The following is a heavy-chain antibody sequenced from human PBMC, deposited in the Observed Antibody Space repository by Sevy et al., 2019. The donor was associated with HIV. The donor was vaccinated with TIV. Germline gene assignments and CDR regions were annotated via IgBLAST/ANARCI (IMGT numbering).Heavy chain of an antibody. J-gene: IGHJ4*02. CDR2: IYSGGST. D-gene: IGHD2-15*01. V-gene: IGHV3-53*01. CDR1: GFTVSSNY. CDR3: ARGHPHCSGGSCQKYYFDY. Sequence: GGSLRLSCAASGFTVSSNYMSWVRQAPGKGLEWVSVIYSGGSTYYADSVKGRFTISRDKSKNTLYLQMNSLRAEDTAVYYCARGHPHCSGGSCQKYYFDYWGQGTLVTVSS.